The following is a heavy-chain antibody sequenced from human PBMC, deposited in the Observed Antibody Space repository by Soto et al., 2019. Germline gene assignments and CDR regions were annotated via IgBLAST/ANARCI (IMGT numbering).Heavy chain of an antibody. V-gene: IGHV4-59*08. J-gene: IGHJ5*02. CDR2: IYYNGSTTY. CDR3: ARFPDYGAYVAP. CDR1: SGSIINYY. Sequence: SETLSLTCVLSSGSIINYYWSWILQPPGKGLEWIGYIYYNGSTTYKYNPSLESRVTISEHTSKNQFSLKLTSVTAADTAIYYCARFPDYGAYVAPWGQGTLVTVAS. D-gene: IGHD4-17*01.